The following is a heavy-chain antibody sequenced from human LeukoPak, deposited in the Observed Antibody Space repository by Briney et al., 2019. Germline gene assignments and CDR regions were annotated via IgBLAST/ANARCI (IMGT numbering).Heavy chain of an antibody. V-gene: IGHV3-33*01. CDR1: GFTFSSYG. Sequence: GGSLRLSCAASGFTFSSYGMHWVRQAPGKGLEWVAVIWYDGSNKYYADSVKGRFTISRDNSKNPLYLQMNSLRAEDTAVYYCARDNVDTDDYWGQETLVTVSS. D-gene: IGHD5-18*01. J-gene: IGHJ4*02. CDR2: IWYDGSNK. CDR3: ARDNVDTDDY.